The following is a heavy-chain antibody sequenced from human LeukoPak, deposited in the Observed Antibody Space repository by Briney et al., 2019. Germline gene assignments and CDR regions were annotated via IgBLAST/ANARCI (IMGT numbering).Heavy chain of an antibody. CDR1: GGSFSGYY. CDR2: INHSGST. J-gene: IGHJ4*02. D-gene: IGHD3-16*02. CDR3: ARGRIMITFEGVIVKGPLYFDY. Sequence: SETLSLTCAVYGGSFSGYYWSWIRQPPGKGLEWIGEINHSGSTNYNPSLKSRVTISVDTSKNQFSLKLSSVTAADTAVYYCARGRIMITFEGVIVKGPLYFDYWGQGTLVTVSS. V-gene: IGHV4-34*01.